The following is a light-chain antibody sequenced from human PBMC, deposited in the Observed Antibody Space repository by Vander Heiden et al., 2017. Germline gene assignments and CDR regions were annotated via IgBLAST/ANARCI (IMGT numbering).Light chain of an antibody. J-gene: IGKJ2*01. CDR2: RAS. CDR1: ESISSW. V-gene: IGKV1-5*03. Sequence: IQMTQSSFTLSASVGDRVTITGLASESISSWLDWYQQKPGEAPKVLIYRASSLESGVPSRFSGSGSGTEFTLTISSLQPDDLATYYCHQYYSFPYTFGQGTKLEI. CDR3: HQYYSFPYT.